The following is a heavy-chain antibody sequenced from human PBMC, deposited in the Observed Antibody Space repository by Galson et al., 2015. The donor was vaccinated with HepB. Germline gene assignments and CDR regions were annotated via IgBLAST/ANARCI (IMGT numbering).Heavy chain of an antibody. CDR3: ARRGTVVVPAAMGPGGYYGMDV. Sequence: SVKVSCKASGYTFTSYYMHWVRQAPGQGLEWMGIINPSGGSTSYAQKFQGRVTMTRDTSTSTVYMELSSLRSEDTAVYYCARRGTVVVPAAMGPGGYYGMDVWGQGTTVTVSS. CDR2: INPSGGST. J-gene: IGHJ6*02. V-gene: IGHV1-46*01. CDR1: GYTFTSYY. D-gene: IGHD2-2*01.